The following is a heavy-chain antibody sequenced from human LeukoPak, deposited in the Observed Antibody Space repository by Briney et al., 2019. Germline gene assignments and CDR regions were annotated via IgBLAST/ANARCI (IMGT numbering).Heavy chain of an antibody. CDR2: ISYDGSNK. V-gene: IGHV3-30*03. CDR1: GFTFSSYG. CDR3: ARDFSVPY. J-gene: IGHJ4*02. D-gene: IGHD2/OR15-2a*01. Sequence: PGRSLRLSCAASGFTFSSYGMHWVRQAPGKGLEWVAVISYDGSNKYYADSVKGRFTISRDNSKNTLYLQMSSLRAEDTAVYYCARDFSVPYWGQGTLVTVSS.